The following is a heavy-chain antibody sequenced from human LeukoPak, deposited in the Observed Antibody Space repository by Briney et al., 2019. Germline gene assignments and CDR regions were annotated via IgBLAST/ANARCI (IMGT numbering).Heavy chain of an antibody. CDR3: ARATVTTDAFDI. D-gene: IGHD4-11*01. J-gene: IGHJ3*02. Sequence: SETLSLTCTVSGGSISSSSHYWGWIRQPPGKGLEWIGSIYYSGSTYYNPSLKSRVTISVDTSKNQFSLKLSSVTAADTAVYYCARATVTTDAFDIWGQGTMVTVSS. V-gene: IGHV4-39*01. CDR2: IYYSGST. CDR1: GGSISSSSHY.